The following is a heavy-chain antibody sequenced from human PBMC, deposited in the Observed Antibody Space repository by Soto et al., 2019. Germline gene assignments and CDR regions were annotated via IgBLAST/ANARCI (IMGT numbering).Heavy chain of an antibody. V-gene: IGHV3-23*01. CDR1: GFSFSSFA. Sequence: EVQLLESGGGLVQPGGSLRLSCAASGFSFSSFALTWVRQAPGKGLEWVSAISGSGGHTYYADSVTGRFTISRDNSNNTLYLQMNSLRAEDTALYYCAKNNGWDGKSDAFDIWGQGTTVTVSS. CDR3: AKNNGWDGKSDAFDI. D-gene: IGHD6-19*01. CDR2: ISGSGGHT. J-gene: IGHJ3*02.